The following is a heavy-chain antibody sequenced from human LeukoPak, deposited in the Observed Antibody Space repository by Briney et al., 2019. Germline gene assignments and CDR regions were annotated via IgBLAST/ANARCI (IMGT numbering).Heavy chain of an antibody. CDR2: ISGGGAYI. J-gene: IGHJ4*02. D-gene: IGHD2-8*01. CDR3: ARVWDCTSATCHYYFDS. CDR1: GFTFSSYS. Sequence: GALRLSCAASGFTFSSYSMNWVRQAPGKGLEWVSSISGGGAYIDYADSLKGRFTISRDNTLKSLYLQMNSLRAEDTAVYFCARVWDCTSATCHYYFDSWGQGTLVTVSS. V-gene: IGHV3-21*01.